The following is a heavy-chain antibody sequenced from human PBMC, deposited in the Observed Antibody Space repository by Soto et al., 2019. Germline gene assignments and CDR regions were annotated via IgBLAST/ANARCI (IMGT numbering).Heavy chain of an antibody. V-gene: IGHV4-59*08. D-gene: IGHD2-15*01. CDR1: GGSISSNY. J-gene: IGHJ5*02. CDR3: ARAVIVVVVAATGGTNWFDP. Sequence: SETLSLTCTVSGGSISSNYWTWIRQPPGKGLEWIGYVYYSGSTYYNPSLKSRVTISVDTSKNQFSLKLSSVTAADTAVYYCARAVIVVVVAATGGTNWFDPWGQGTLVTVSS. CDR2: VYYSGST.